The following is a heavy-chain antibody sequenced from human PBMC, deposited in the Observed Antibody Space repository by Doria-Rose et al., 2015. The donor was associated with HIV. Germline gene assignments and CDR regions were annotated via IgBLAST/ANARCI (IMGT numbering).Heavy chain of an antibody. Sequence: SGPVLVKPTETLTLTCTVSGVSLSSPGMGVSWIRQPPGKALEWLANICSDDERSYNTSLKSRLTISRGTSKSQVVLTMTDMDPVDTATYYCARIKSSRWYHKYYFDFWGQGILVIVSA. CDR3: ARIKSSRWYHKYYFDF. CDR2: ICSDDER. J-gene: IGHJ4*02. V-gene: IGHV2-26*01. CDR1: GVSLSSPGMG. D-gene: IGHD6-13*01.